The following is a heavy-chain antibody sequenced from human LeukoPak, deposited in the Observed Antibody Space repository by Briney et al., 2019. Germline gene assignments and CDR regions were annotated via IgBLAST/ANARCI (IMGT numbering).Heavy chain of an antibody. CDR2: ISSSGYTI. D-gene: IGHD6-19*01. CDR3: ARDPYSSGWTDY. J-gene: IGHJ4*02. V-gene: IGHV3-48*01. CDR1: GFTFRGYE. Sequence: PGGSLRLSCEASGFTFRGYEMNWVRQAPGKGLEWVSYISSSGYTIYYADSVKGRFTISRDNSKNTMYLQMNSLRAEGTAVYYCARDPYSSGWTDYWGQGTLVTVSS.